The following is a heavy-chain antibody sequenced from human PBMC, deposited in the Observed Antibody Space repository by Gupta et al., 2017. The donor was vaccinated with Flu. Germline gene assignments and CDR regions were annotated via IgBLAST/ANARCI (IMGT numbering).Heavy chain of an antibody. Sequence: QVQLVQSGAEVKKPGASVKVSCKASGYTFTSYYMHWVRQAPGQGLEWMGIINPSGGSTSYAQKFQGRVTMTRDTSTSTVYMELSSLRSEDTAVYYCARDIVVVPAAMRQDYYYYGMDVWGQGTTVTVSS. V-gene: IGHV1-46*01. CDR2: INPSGGST. CDR1: GYTFTSYY. D-gene: IGHD2-2*01. J-gene: IGHJ6*02. CDR3: ARDIVVVPAAMRQDYYYYGMDV.